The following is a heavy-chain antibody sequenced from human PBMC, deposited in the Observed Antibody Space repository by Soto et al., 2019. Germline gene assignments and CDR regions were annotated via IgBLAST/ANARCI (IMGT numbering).Heavy chain of an antibody. Sequence: QVQLQESGPGLVKPSETLSLTCTVSGGSISSYYWSWIRQPPGKGLEWIGYIYYSGSTNYNPSLKSRVTLSVDTSKNAFCVKLSSVTAADTAVYYCARDQRLSRYVNWFDPWGQGTLVTVSS. D-gene: IGHD5-12*01. CDR2: IYYSGST. CDR3: ARDQRLSRYVNWFDP. CDR1: GGSISSYY. J-gene: IGHJ5*02. V-gene: IGHV4-59*12.